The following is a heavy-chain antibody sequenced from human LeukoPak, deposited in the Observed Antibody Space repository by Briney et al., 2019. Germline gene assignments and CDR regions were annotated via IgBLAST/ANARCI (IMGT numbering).Heavy chain of an antibody. CDR1: GGSISSYY. CDR2: IYTSGST. Sequence: SETLSLTCTVSGGSISSYYWSWIRQPAGKGLEWIGRIYTSGSTNYNPSLKSRVTMSVDTSKNQFSLKLGSVTAADTAVYYCARYHDYGDYEYYFDYWGQGTLVTVSS. V-gene: IGHV4-4*07. D-gene: IGHD4-17*01. CDR3: ARYHDYGDYEYYFDY. J-gene: IGHJ4*02.